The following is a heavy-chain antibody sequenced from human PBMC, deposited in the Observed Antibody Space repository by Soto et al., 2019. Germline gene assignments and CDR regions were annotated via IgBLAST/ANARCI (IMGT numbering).Heavy chain of an antibody. CDR2: IWYDGSNK. J-gene: IGHJ6*02. Sequence: GSLRLSCAASRFTFKIYCKHPVRQAPGNGVEWVAVIWYDGSNKYYADSVKGRFTISRDNSKNTLYLQMNSLRAEDTAVYYCARARQGYSSGWRYYYYYGMEVWGQGTTVTVSS. V-gene: IGHV3-33*01. D-gene: IGHD6-19*01. CDR1: RFTFKIYC. CDR3: ARARQGYSSGWRYYYYYGMEV.